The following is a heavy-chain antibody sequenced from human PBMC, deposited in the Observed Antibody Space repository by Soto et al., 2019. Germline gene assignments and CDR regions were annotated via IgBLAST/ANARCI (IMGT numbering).Heavy chain of an antibody. V-gene: IGHV3-30*18. J-gene: IGHJ4*02. CDR2: ISYDGSNK. D-gene: IGHD3-10*01. CDR1: GFTFSSYG. Sequence: GGSLRLSCAASGFTFSSYGMHWVRQAPGKGLEWVAVISYDGSNKYYADSVKGRFTISRDNSKNTLYLQMNSLRAEDTAVYYCAKDRLGVGELLPDYWGQGTLVTVSS. CDR3: AKDRLGVGELLPDY.